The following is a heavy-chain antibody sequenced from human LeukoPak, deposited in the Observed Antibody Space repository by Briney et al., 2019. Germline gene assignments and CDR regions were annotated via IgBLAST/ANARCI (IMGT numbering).Heavy chain of an antibody. CDR2: ISYDGSNK. CDR1: GFTFSRYA. V-gene: IGHV3-30-3*01. D-gene: IGHD2-21*02. CDR3: ARDLLHIVVVTAILDY. Sequence: GGSLRLSCAASGFTFSRYAMHWVRQAPGKGLEWVAVISYDGSNKYYADSVKGRFTISRDNSKNTLYLQMNSLRAEDTAVYYCARDLLHIVVVTAILDYWGQGTLVTVSS. J-gene: IGHJ4*02.